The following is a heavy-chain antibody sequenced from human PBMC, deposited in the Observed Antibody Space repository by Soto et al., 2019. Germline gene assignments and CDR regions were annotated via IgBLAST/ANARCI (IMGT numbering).Heavy chain of an antibody. Sequence: ASVKVSCTDSGYTFTSYAMHWVRQAPGQRLEWMGWINAGNGNTKYSQKFQGRVTITRDTFASTAYMELSSLRSEDTAVYYCASAYYDFWSGPNWFDPWGQGTLVTVSS. J-gene: IGHJ5*02. CDR3: ASAYYDFWSGPNWFDP. D-gene: IGHD3-3*01. CDR2: INAGNGNT. CDR1: GYTFTSYA. V-gene: IGHV1-3*01.